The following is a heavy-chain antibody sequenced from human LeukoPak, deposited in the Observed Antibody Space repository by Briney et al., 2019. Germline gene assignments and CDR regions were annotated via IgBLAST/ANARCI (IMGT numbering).Heavy chain of an antibody. J-gene: IGHJ5*02. D-gene: IGHD6-13*01. V-gene: IGHV4-59*08. CDR2: IYYSGST. CDR3: ARAVVGYSSSWYGNWFDP. Sequence: SETLSLTCTVSGGSISSYYWSWIRQPPGKGLEWIGYIYYSGSTNYNPPLKSRVNISVDTSKNQFSLKLSSVTAADTAVYYCARAVVGYSSSWYGNWFDPWGQGTLVTVSS. CDR1: GGSISSYY.